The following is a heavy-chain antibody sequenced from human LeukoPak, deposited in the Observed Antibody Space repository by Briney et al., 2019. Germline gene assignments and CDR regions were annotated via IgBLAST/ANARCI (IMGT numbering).Heavy chain of an antibody. CDR2: ISNNGVST. CDR1: GFSFSSYA. V-gene: IGHV3-64*01. J-gene: IGHJ6*02. Sequence: GGSLRLSCAASGFSFSSYAMHWVRQAPGKGPEYVSAISNNGVSTYYANSVKGRFSISRDNSKNTLYLQMGSLRAEDMAVYYCARPMRDIMATLDVWGQGTTVTVSS. D-gene: IGHD5-12*01. CDR3: ARPMRDIMATLDV.